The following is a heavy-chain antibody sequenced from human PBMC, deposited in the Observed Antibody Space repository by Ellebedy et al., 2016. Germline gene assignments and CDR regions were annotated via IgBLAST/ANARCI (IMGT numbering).Heavy chain of an antibody. D-gene: IGHD4-23*01. V-gene: IGHV3-74*01. CDR3: ARSSGGNTHFEY. CDR1: GFTFSSYW. CDR2: IRSDGSTT. Sequence: GESLKISXAASGFTFSSYWMHWVRQVPGKGLVWVSRIRSDGSTTRYADSVKGRFTISRDNAKNTLYLQMNSLRAEDTAVYYCARSSGGNTHFEYWGQGTLVTVSS. J-gene: IGHJ4*02.